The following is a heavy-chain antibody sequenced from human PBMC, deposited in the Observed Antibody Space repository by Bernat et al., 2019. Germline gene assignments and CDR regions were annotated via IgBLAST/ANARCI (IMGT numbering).Heavy chain of an antibody. CDR1: GFTFSSYG. V-gene: IGHV3-33*01. CDR3: ARDKNAFDI. CDR2: IWYDGSNK. J-gene: IGHJ3*02. Sequence: QVQLVESGGGVVQPGRSLRLSCAASGFTFSSYGMHRVRQAPGKGLERVAVIWYDGSNKYYADSVKGRFTISRDNSKNTLYLQMNSLRAEDTAVYYCARDKNAFDIWGQGTMVTVSS.